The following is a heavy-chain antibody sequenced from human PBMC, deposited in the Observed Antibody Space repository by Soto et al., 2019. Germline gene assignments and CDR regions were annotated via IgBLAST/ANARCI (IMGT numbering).Heavy chain of an antibody. V-gene: IGHV1-18*04. D-gene: IGHD5-18*01. J-gene: IGHJ6*02. Sequence: ASVKVSCKASGYTFTGYYMHWVRQAPGQGLEWMGWISANNGNTNYAQKLQGRVTMTTDTSTSTAYMELRSLRADDTAVYYCARDGVDTATGYYYGMDVWGQGTTVTVSS. CDR1: GYTFTGYY. CDR2: ISANNGNT. CDR3: ARDGVDTATGYYYGMDV.